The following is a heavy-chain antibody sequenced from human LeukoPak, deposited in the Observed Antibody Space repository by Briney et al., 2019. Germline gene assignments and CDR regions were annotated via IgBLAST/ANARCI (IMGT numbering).Heavy chain of an antibody. J-gene: IGHJ4*02. V-gene: IGHV2-5*02. CDR2: IFWDDDK. D-gene: IGHD6-19*01. CDR1: GFSLSSGGLG. CDR3: ARHGGSGGNFDY. Sequence: SGPTLVNPTQTLTLTCTFSGFSLSSGGLGVGWIRQPPGKALEWLALIFWDDDKRYSPSLQSRLTITKDTSKNQVVLTMTNMDPVDTATYYCARHGGSGGNFDYWGQGSLVTVSS.